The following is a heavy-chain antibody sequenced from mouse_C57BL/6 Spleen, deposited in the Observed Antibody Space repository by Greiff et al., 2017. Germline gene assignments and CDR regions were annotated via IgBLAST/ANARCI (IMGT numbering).Heavy chain of an antibody. Sequence: DVKLEQSGGGLVKPGGSLKLSCAASGFTFSDYGMHWVRQAPEKGLEWVAYISSGSSTIYYADTVKGRFTLSRDNAKNTLFLQMTSLRSEDTAMYYCARDYDYDGMRWGQGTSVTVSS. J-gene: IGHJ4*01. CDR2: ISSGSSTI. CDR1: GFTFSDYG. D-gene: IGHD2-4*01. CDR3: ARDYDYDGMR. V-gene: IGHV5-17*01.